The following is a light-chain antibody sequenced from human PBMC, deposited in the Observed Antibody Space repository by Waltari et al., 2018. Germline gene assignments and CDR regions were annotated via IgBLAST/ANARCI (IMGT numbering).Light chain of an antibody. J-gene: IGKJ3*01. V-gene: IGKV1-39*01. CDR1: QSISNY. CDR3: QQNYNTPFT. CDR2: AAS. Sequence: DIQMTQSPSSLSASVGDRVTITCRASQSISNYLNWYRQKPGEAPNLLIYAASSLQSGVPSRFSGSGSGTDFTLTISSLQPEDFATYYCQQNYNTPFTFGPGTKVDIK.